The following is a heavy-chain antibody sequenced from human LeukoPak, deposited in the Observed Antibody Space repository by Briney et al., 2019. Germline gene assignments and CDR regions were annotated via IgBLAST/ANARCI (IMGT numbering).Heavy chain of an antibody. V-gene: IGHV4-34*01. CDR1: GGSFSGYY. Sequence: KPSETLSLTCGVYGGSFSGYYWSWIRQSPGKGLEWIGEINHGGSTNYNPSLKSRVTISVDTSKNQFSLKLNSVTAADTAVYYCAALGARFPWGQGTLVTVSS. D-gene: IGHD3-16*01. J-gene: IGHJ5*02. CDR2: INHGGST. CDR3: AALGARFP.